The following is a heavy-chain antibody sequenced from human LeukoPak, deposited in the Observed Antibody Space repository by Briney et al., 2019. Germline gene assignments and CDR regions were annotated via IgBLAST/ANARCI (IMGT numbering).Heavy chain of an antibody. CDR1: GGSISNYY. CDR2: IYYSGST. CDR3: ARRAYGSGSFNRYHFDY. Sequence: PSETLSLTCTVPGGSISNYYWSWIRPPPGKGLEWIGYIYYSGSTNYNPSLKSRVTLPVDTSSNQSSRKLNSVTAADTAVHYCARRAYGSGSFNRYHFDYWGQGTLVGVCS. D-gene: IGHD3-10*01. J-gene: IGHJ4*02. V-gene: IGHV4-59*08.